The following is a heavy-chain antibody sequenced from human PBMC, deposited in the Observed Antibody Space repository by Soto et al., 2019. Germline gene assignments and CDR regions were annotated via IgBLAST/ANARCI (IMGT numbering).Heavy chain of an antibody. J-gene: IGHJ4*02. D-gene: IGHD6-19*01. Sequence: QVQLQESGPGLVKPSETLSLTCTVSSDSIAGENWWSWVRQPPGLGLEWIGEVFHTGGTNYNPSLKSRVTMEVDKSKNQFSLKLISATAADTAVYYCARVFSSGSASTYYFYFCGQGTLVSVSS. CDR3: ARVFSSGSASTYYFYF. V-gene: IGHV4-4*02. CDR1: SDSIAGENW. CDR2: VFHTGGT.